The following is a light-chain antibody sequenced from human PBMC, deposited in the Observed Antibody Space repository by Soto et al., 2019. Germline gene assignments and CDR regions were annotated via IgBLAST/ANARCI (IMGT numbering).Light chain of an antibody. CDR2: DAS. J-gene: IGKJ4*01. CDR1: QSISSW. V-gene: IGKV1-33*01. Sequence: DIQMTQSPSTLSASVGDRVTITCRASQSISSWLAWYQQKPGKAPKLLIYDASTLETGVPSRFSGSGSGTDFTFTISSLQPEDIATYYCQQYDNLPLTFGGGTKVDIK. CDR3: QQYDNLPLT.